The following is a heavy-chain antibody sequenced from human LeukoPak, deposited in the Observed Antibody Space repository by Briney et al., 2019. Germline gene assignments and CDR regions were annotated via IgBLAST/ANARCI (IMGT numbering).Heavy chain of an antibody. Sequence: PSETLSLTCAVYGGSFSGYYWSWIRQPPGKGLEWIGEINHSGSTNYNPPLKSRVTISVDTSKNQFSLKLSSVTAADTAVYYCARVSSSLTKYYFDYWGQGTLVTVSS. V-gene: IGHV4-34*01. D-gene: IGHD6-13*01. CDR1: GGSFSGYY. J-gene: IGHJ4*02. CDR3: ARVSSSLTKYYFDY. CDR2: INHSGST.